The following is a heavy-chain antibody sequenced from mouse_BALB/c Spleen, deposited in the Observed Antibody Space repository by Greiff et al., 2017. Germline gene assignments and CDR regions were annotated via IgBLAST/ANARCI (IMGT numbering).Heavy chain of an antibody. CDR2: ISTYYGDA. D-gene: IGHD2-1*01. Sequence: VQLQQSGAELVRPGVSVKISCKGSGYKFTDYAMHWVKQSHAKSLEWIGVISTYYGDASYNQKFKGKATMTVDKSSSTAYMELARLTSEDSAIYYCAREGNYYFDYWGQGTTLTVSS. CDR1: GYKFTDYA. J-gene: IGHJ2*01. V-gene: IGHV1S137*01. CDR3: AREGNYYFDY.